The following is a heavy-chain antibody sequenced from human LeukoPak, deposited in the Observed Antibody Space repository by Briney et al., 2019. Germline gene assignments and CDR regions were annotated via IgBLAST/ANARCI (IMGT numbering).Heavy chain of an antibody. J-gene: IGHJ4*02. D-gene: IGHD1-14*01. CDR2: INQGGSDK. Sequence: GGSLRLSCAASGFTFSTYWMHWVRQAPGEGLEWVANINQGGSDKYYVDSVKGRFTISRDNANNLLYLQMNSLRGEDTAVYYCTRDRSRAEDDWGQGTLVTVSS. V-gene: IGHV3-7*01. CDR1: GFTFSTYW. CDR3: TRDRSRAEDD.